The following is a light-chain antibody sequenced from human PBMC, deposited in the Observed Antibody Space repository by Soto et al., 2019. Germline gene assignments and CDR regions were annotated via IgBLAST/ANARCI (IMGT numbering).Light chain of an antibody. J-gene: IGKJ2*01. CDR2: DAS. CDR1: QSVSSY. V-gene: IGKV3-11*01. CDR3: QPYNNN. Sequence: EIVLTQSPATRCVSPGERATLSCRASQSVSSYLAWYQQKPGQAPRLLIYDASNRATGIPARFSGSGSGTEFTLTISSLQPDDFATYYCQPYNNNFGQGTKVDI.